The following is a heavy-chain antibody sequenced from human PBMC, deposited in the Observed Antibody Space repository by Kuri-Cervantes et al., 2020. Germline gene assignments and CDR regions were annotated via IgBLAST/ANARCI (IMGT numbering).Heavy chain of an antibody. D-gene: IGHD3-9*01. CDR2: IGTAGDT. J-gene: IGHJ5*02. Sequence: GESLKISCAASGFTFSSYDMHWVRQATGKGLEWVSAIGTAGDTYYPGSVKGRFTISRENAKNSLYLQMNSLRAEDTAVYYCAKDSLDYDILTGFGIWFDPWGQGTLVTVSS. V-gene: IGHV3-13*01. CDR3: AKDSLDYDILTGFGIWFDP. CDR1: GFTFSSYD.